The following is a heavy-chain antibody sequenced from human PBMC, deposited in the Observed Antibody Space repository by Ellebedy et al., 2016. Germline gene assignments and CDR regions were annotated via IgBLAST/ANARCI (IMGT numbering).Heavy chain of an antibody. CDR1: GFTFSDYA. J-gene: IGHJ4*02. CDR3: AKPTYASGNVDY. D-gene: IGHD3-10*01. CDR2: ISGSGSYT. V-gene: IGHV3-23*01. Sequence: GGSLRLSXAASGFTFSDYAMSWVRQVPGKGLEWVSLISGSGSYTYYADSVKGRFTISRDNSKNNLFLEMNSLRVEDTAVYYCAKPTYASGNVDYWGQGTLVTVSS.